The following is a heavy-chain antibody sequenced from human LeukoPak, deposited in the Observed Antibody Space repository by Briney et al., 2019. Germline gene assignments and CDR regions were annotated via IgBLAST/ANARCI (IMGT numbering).Heavy chain of an antibody. D-gene: IGHD3-10*01. CDR1: GFTFSSYA. Sequence: GGSLRLSCAASGFTFSSYAMSWVRQAPGKGLEWVSGISGSGGSTYYADSVKGRFTISRDNSKNTLYLQMNSLRAEDTAVYYCARDLSWFGEFDYWGQGTLVTVSS. CDR2: ISGSGGST. J-gene: IGHJ4*02. CDR3: ARDLSWFGEFDY. V-gene: IGHV3-23*01.